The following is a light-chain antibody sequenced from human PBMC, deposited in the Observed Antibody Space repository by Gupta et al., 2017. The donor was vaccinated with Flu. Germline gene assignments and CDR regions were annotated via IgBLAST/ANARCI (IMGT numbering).Light chain of an antibody. J-gene: IGKJ1*01. Sequence: PSPLAASVGDRVTITCRASQRISNFLPWYQQKPGTAPKLLIYAASTGESGVPSRFGGSGSGTDFTLTISRLQCDDFANYFCQQSNRTPRTFGQGTKVEFK. CDR2: AAS. CDR3: QQSNRTPRT. V-gene: IGKV1-39*01. CDR1: QRISNF.